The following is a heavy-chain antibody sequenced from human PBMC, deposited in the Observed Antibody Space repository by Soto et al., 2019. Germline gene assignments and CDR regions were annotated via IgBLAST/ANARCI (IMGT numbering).Heavy chain of an antibody. Sequence: QVQLVQSGAEVKKPGSSVKVSCKASGGTFSSYTISWVRQAPGQGLEWMGRIIPILGIANYAQKFQGRVTITADKSTSTGYMELISLSSEDTAVYYCARDCGSCSHASFAYWGQGTLVTVSS. J-gene: IGHJ4*02. V-gene: IGHV1-69*08. CDR2: IIPILGIA. CDR3: ARDCGSCSHASFAY. D-gene: IGHD2-15*01. CDR1: GGTFSSYT.